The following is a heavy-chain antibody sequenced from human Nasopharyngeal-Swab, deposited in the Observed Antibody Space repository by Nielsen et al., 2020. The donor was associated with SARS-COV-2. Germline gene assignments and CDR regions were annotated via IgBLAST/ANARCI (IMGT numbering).Heavy chain of an antibody. CDR3: ARGRVRGVLHYYYYMDV. D-gene: IGHD3-10*01. Sequence: WIRQPPGKGLEWIGYIYYSGSTYYNPSLKSRVTISVDTSKNQFSLKLSSVTAADTAVYYCARGRVRGVLHYYYYMDVWGKETTVTVSS. CDR2: IYYSGST. J-gene: IGHJ6*03. V-gene: IGHV4-30-4*01.